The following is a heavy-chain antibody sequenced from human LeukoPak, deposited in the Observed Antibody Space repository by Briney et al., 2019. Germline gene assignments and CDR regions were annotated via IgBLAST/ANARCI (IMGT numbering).Heavy chain of an antibody. J-gene: IGHJ4*02. CDR2: IIPIFGTA. V-gene: IGHV1-69*13. Sequence: ASVKVSCKASGGTFSSYAISWVRQAPGQGLEWMGGIIPIFGTANYAQKFQGRVTITADESTSTAYMELSSLRSEDTAVYYCVRIIVATIGEYFDYWGQGTLVTVSS. CDR1: GGTFSSYA. CDR3: VRIIVATIGEYFDY. D-gene: IGHD5-12*01.